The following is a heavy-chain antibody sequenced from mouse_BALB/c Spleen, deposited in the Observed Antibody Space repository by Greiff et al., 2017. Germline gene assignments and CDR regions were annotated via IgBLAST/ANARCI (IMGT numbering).Heavy chain of an antibody. CDR2: INPDSSTI. Sequence: EVKLLESGGGLVQPGGSLKLSCAASGFDFSRYWMSWVRQAPGKGLEWIGEINPDSSTINYTPSLKDKFIISRDNAKNTLYLQMSKVRSEDTALYYCARRGRYDRGMDYWGQGTSVTVSS. V-gene: IGHV4-1*02. D-gene: IGHD2-14*01. CDR3: ARRGRYDRGMDY. J-gene: IGHJ4*01. CDR1: GFDFSRYW.